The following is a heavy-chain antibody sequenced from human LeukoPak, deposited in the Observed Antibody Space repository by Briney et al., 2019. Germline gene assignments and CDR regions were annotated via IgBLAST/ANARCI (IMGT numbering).Heavy chain of an antibody. V-gene: IGHV4-30-2*01. CDR3: ARDLPLAAAAKDVFDL. Sequence: SETLSLTCTVSGGSISSGGYSWSWIRQPPGKGLEWIGNIHHSGGTYYNPSLKSRVTISVDRSKNHFFLTLNSLTAADTAAYYCARDLPLAAAAKDVFDLWSQGTLVTVSS. CDR1: GGSISSGGYS. J-gene: IGHJ3*01. CDR2: IHHSGGT. D-gene: IGHD6-13*01.